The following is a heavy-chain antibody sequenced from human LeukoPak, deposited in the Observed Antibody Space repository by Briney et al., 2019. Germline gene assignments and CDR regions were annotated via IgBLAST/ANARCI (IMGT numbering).Heavy chain of an antibody. D-gene: IGHD3-22*01. Sequence: TSETLSLTCTVSGGSITSYYWSWIRQSAGKGLEWIGRIYITGSTTYNPSLKSRVTMSLDTSKNQFSLKLSSVTAADTAVYYCASFYDSSGYYLWGPPSSPDNHVDYWGQGTLVTVSS. V-gene: IGHV4-4*07. J-gene: IGHJ4*02. CDR1: GGSITSYY. CDR2: IYITGST. CDR3: ASFYDSSGYYLWGPPSSPDNHVDY.